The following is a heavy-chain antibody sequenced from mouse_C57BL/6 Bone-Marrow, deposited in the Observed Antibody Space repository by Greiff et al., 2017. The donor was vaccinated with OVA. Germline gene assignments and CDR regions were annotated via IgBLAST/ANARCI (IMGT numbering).Heavy chain of an antibody. Sequence: QVQLQQYGAELVRPGASVKLSCKASGYTFTDYYINWVKQRPGQGLEWIARIYPGSGNTYYNEKFKGKATLTAEKSSSTAYMQLSSLTSEDSAVYFCARNGIWYFDVWGTGTTVTVSS. J-gene: IGHJ1*03. CDR2: IYPGSGNT. CDR3: ARNGIWYFDV. CDR1: GYTFTDYY. V-gene: IGHV1-76*01.